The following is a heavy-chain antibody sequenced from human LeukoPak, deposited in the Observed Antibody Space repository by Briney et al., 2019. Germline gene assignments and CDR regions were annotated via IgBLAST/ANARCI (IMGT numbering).Heavy chain of an antibody. J-gene: IGHJ4*02. CDR1: GFTLSDYY. CDR2: IHSGGTI. D-gene: IGHD3-16*02. CDR3: AFGRYPFDY. Sequence: GGSLRLSCAASGFTLSDYYMSWVRQAPGKGLEWVSLIHSGGTIYYTDSVKGRFTISRDNSKNTLYLQMNSLTIDDTAVYYCAFGRYPFDYWGQGTLVTVSS. V-gene: IGHV3-66*01.